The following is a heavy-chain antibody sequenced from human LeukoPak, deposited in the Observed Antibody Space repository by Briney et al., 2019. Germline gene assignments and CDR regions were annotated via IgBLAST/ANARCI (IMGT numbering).Heavy chain of an antibody. V-gene: IGHV3-21*01. CDR2: IGSSGSYI. Sequence: GGSLRLSCAASGFTFSSYWMSWVRQAPGKGLEWVSSIGSSGSYIYYADSLTGRFTISRDNAKNSLFLQMNSLRAEDTAVYYCARDIILWDPWGQGTLVTVSS. D-gene: IGHD3-10*01. CDR3: ARDIILWDP. J-gene: IGHJ5*02. CDR1: GFTFSSYW.